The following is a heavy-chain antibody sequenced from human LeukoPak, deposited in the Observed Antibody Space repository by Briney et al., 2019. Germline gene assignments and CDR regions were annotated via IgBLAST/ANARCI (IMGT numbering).Heavy chain of an antibody. CDR3: ARAPGYSSGWYGY. D-gene: IGHD6-19*01. CDR1: GFTFSSYS. V-gene: IGHV3-21*01. Sequence: PGESLRLSCAASGFTFSSYSMNWVRQAPGKGLEWVSSISSSSSYIYYADSVKGRFTISRDNAKNSLYLQMNSLRAEDTAVYYCARAPGYSSGWYGYWGQGTLVTVSS. J-gene: IGHJ4*02. CDR2: ISSSSSYI.